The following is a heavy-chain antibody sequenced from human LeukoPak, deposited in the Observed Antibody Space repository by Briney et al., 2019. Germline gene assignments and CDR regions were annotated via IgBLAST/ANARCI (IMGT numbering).Heavy chain of an antibody. CDR2: ISGSGGST. Sequence: GGSLRLSCAASGFTFSSYAMSWVRQAPGKGLEWVSAISGSGGSTYYADSVKGRFTISRDNSKNTLYLQMNSLRAGDTAVYYCAKDPPSDCGGDCYYDYWGQGTLVTVSS. CDR3: AKDPPSDCGGDCYYDY. V-gene: IGHV3-23*01. CDR1: GFTFSSYA. J-gene: IGHJ4*02. D-gene: IGHD2-21*02.